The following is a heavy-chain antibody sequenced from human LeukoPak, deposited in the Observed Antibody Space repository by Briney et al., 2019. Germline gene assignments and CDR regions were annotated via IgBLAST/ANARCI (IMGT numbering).Heavy chain of an antibody. CDR1: GFTFDDYA. Sequence: GGSLRLSCAASGFTFDDYAMSWVRQAPGKGLEWVSGINWDGGSTGYADSVKGRFTISRDNSKNTLYLQLGSLRAEDMAVYYCARDGFGSTGYFDLWGRGTLVTVSS. D-gene: IGHD2-2*03. J-gene: IGHJ2*01. CDR2: INWDGGST. CDR3: ARDGFGSTGYFDL. V-gene: IGHV3-20*04.